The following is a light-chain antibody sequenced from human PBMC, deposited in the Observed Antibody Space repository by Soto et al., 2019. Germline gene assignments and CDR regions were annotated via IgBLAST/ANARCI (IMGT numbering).Light chain of an antibody. Sequence: EIVLTQSPGTLSLSPGERATLSCRASQSVSSSYLAWYQQKPGQAPRLLIYGASSRATGTPDRFSGSGSGTDFTLTISRLEPEDFAVYYCQQYGSSLFTFGPGTKVDIK. CDR2: GAS. CDR1: QSVSSSY. V-gene: IGKV3-20*01. CDR3: QQYGSSLFT. J-gene: IGKJ3*01.